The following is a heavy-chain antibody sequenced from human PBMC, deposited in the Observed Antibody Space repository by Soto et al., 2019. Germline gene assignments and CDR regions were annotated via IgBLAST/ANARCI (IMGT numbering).Heavy chain of an antibody. D-gene: IGHD1-26*01. CDR2: ISAYNGNT. CDR1: GYTFTSYG. Sequence: ASVKVSCKASGYTFTSYGISWVRQAPGQGLEWMGWISAYNGNTNYAQKLQGRVTMTTDTSTSRAYMELRSVGGDATAVYYCARYEVLGGSPRETPAEGNTFVSWGEG. V-gene: IGHV1-18*01. CDR3: ARYEVLGGSPRETPAEGNTFVS. J-gene: IGHJ4*02.